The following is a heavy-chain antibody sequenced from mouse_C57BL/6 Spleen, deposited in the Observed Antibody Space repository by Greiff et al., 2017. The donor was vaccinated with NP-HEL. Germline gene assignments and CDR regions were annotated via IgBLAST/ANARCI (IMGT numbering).Heavy chain of an antibody. J-gene: IGHJ4*01. Sequence: QVQLQQPGAELVRPGTSVKLSCKASGYTFTSYWMHWVKQRPGQGLEWIGVIDPSDSYTNYNQKFNGKATLTVDTSSSTAYMQLSSLTSEDSAVYYCARERGTYGNYERAMDYWGQGTSVTVSS. CDR2: IDPSDSYT. CDR1: GYTFTSYW. D-gene: IGHD2-1*01. V-gene: IGHV1-59*01. CDR3: ARERGTYGNYERAMDY.